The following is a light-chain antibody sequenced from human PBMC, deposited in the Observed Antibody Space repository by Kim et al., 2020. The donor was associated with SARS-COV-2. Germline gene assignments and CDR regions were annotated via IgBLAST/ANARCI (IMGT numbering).Light chain of an antibody. CDR2: KVS. CDR3: MQGTHWPFT. J-gene: IGKJ3*01. V-gene: IGKV2-30*01. CDR1: QSLVYIDGNIY. Sequence: PASISCRSSQSLVYIDGNIYLNWFHQRPDQSPRRLIYKVSNRDSGVPDRFSGSGSGTDFTLQISRVEAEDVGVYYCMQGTHWPFTFGPGTKVDIK.